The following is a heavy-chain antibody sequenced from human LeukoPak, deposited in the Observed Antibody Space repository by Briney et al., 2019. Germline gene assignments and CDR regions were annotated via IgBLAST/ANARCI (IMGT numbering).Heavy chain of an antibody. CDR3: ARGPYSYDSSGAFDI. Sequence: SETLSLTCTVSGGSISGNYYWSWIRQPAGKGLEWIGRIYARGNTNYNPSLKSRVTISVDTSKNQFSLKLSSVTAADTAVYFCARGPYSYDSSGAFDIWGQGTMVTVSS. CDR2: IYARGNT. D-gene: IGHD3-22*01. J-gene: IGHJ3*02. CDR1: GGSISGNYY. V-gene: IGHV4-61*02.